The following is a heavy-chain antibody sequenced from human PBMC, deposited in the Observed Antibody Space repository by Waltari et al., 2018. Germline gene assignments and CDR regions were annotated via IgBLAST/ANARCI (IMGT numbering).Heavy chain of an antibody. J-gene: IGHJ4*02. CDR2: MKPNSGNT. CDR1: GYTFASYD. D-gene: IGHD3-3*01. CDR3: ARRYYDFWSGYYTGDDYFDY. Sequence: QVQLVQSGAEVKKPGASVKVSCKASGYTFASYDINWVRQATGQGLEWMGWMKPNSGNTGYAQKFQGRVTITRNTSISTAYMELSSLRSEDTAVYYCARRYYDFWSGYYTGDDYFDYWGQGTLVTVSS. V-gene: IGHV1-8*03.